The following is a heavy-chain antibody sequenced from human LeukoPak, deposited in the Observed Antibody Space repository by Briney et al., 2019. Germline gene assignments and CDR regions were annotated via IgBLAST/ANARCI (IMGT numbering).Heavy chain of an antibody. J-gene: IGHJ4*02. Sequence: SETLSLTCTVSGGSISSYYWSWIRQPPGKGLEWIGYIYYSGNTNYNPSLKSRVTISVDTSKNQFSLKLSSVTAADTAVYYCARASKTAAGAIDYWGQGTLVTVSS. V-gene: IGHV4-59*01. CDR3: ARASKTAAGAIDY. D-gene: IGHD6-13*01. CDR2: IYYSGNT. CDR1: GGSISSYY.